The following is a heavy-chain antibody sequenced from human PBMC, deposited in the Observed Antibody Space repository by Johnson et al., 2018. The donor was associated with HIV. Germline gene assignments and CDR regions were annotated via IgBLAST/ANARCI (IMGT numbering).Heavy chain of an antibody. J-gene: IGHJ3*02. CDR2: ISYDGSNK. Sequence: QVQLVESGGGVVQPGRSLRLSCAASGFTFSSYAMHWVRQAPAKGLEWVAVISYDGSNKYYADSVKGRFTISRDNSKNTLYLQMNSLRAEDTAVYYCARDEPYNLNAFDIWGQGTMVTVSS. CDR1: GFTFSSYA. V-gene: IGHV3-30-3*01. D-gene: IGHD5-24*01. CDR3: ARDEPYNLNAFDI.